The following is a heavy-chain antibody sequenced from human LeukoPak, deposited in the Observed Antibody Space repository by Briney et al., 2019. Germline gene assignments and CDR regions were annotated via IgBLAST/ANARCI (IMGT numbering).Heavy chain of an antibody. J-gene: IGHJ4*02. D-gene: IGHD3-3*01. CDR3: ARDAGGWSDYPDHNYFDY. V-gene: IGHV1-69*13. Sequence: SVKVSCKASGGTFSSYAISWVRQAPGQGLEWMGGIIPIFGTANYAQKFQGRVTITADESTSTAYMELSSLRSEDTAVYYCARDAGGWSDYPDHNYFDYWGQGTLVTVSS. CDR1: GGTFSSYA. CDR2: IIPIFGTA.